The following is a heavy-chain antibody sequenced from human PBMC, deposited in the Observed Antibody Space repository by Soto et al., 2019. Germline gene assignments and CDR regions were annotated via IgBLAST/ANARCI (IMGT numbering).Heavy chain of an antibody. CDR3: ASYDSSGYYLWNFDY. D-gene: IGHD3-22*01. V-gene: IGHV1-69*13. CDR2: IIPIFGTA. J-gene: IGHJ4*02. CDR1: AGTFSSYA. Sequence: GASGKVSCKASAGTFSSYAISWVRQAPGQGLEWMGGIIPIFGTANYAQKFQGRVTITADESTSTAYMELSSLRSEDTAVYYCASYDSSGYYLWNFDYWGQGTLVTVSS.